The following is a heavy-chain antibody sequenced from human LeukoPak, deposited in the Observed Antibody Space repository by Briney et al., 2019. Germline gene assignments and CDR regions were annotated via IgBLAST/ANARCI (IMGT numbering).Heavy chain of an antibody. D-gene: IGHD6-25*01. CDR1: GFTFTIYW. V-gene: IGHV3-7*01. Sequence: GGSLRLSCSASGFTFTIYWMSWVRQAPGKGLEWVANIKQDGSEKYYVDSVKGRFTISRDNAKNSLYLQMNSLRAEDTAVYYCAKDQRELEYWGQGTLVTVSS. CDR2: IKQDGSEK. J-gene: IGHJ4*02. CDR3: AKDQRELEY.